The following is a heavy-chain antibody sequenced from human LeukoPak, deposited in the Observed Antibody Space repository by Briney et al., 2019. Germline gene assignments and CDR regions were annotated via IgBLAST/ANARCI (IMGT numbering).Heavy chain of an antibody. CDR2: ITASGGST. CDR1: AFTFNNYS. CDR3: ARDYPTSGIVTIFDY. V-gene: IGHV3-23*01. D-gene: IGHD1-1*01. J-gene: IGHJ4*02. Sequence: GGSLRLSCASSAFTFNNYSMTWVRQAPGKGLEWVSSITASGGSTYCADSVKGRFTISRDNSKNTLYLQMSSLRAEDTAVYYCARDYPTSGIVTIFDYWGKGTLVTVSS.